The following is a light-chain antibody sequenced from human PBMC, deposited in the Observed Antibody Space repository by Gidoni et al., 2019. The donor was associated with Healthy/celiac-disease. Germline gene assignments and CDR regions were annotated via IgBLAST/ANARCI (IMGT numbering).Light chain of an antibody. Sequence: EIVLTQSPATLSLSPGGRATLSCRASQSVSIYLAWYQQKPGQAPRLLIYDASNRATGIPARFSGRGSGTDFTLTISSLEPEDFAVYYCQHRSNWPPLTFGGXTKVEIK. CDR2: DAS. V-gene: IGKV3-11*01. CDR1: QSVSIY. CDR3: QHRSNWPPLT. J-gene: IGKJ4*01.